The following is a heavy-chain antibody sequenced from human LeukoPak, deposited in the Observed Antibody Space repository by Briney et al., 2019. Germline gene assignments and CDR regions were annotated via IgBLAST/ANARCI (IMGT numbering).Heavy chain of an antibody. Sequence: KAGGSLRLSCAASGFTFSSYSMNWVRQAPGKGLEWVSYISSSSSYIYYADSVKGRFTISRDNAKNSLYLQMNSLRAEDTAVYYCARVDTVTTSAFDIWGQGTMVTVSS. CDR1: GFTFSSYS. CDR3: ARVDTVTTSAFDI. D-gene: IGHD4-17*01. J-gene: IGHJ3*02. CDR2: ISSSSSYI. V-gene: IGHV3-21*01.